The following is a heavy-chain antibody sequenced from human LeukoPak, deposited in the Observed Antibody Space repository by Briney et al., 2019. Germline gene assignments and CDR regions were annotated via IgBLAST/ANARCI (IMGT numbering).Heavy chain of an antibody. D-gene: IGHD4-17*01. J-gene: IGHJ4*02. V-gene: IGHV3-21*01. CDR3: TRGSYGDYEY. CDR1: SFTFSSYT. Sequence: GGSLRLSCSASSFTFSSYTMNWVRQAPGKGLEWVSSIDPSSTYIYYADSVKGRFTISRDNAQNSLYLQMNSLRAEDTAVYYCTRGSYGDYEYWGQGTLVTVSS. CDR2: IDPSSTYI.